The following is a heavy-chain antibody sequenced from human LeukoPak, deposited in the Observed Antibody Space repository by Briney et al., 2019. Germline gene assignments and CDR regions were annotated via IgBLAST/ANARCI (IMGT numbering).Heavy chain of an antibody. CDR2: MNPNSGHT. J-gene: IGHJ5*02. Sequence: GASVRVSCKASGYTFTTYDINWVRQAPGQGLEWMGWMNPNSGHTGYAQKFQGRVTITRNTSISTAYMELSSLRSEDTAVYYCARVPQDIVVIPAGFDPWGQGTLVTVSS. CDR3: ARVPQDIVVIPAGFDP. CDR1: GYTFTTYD. D-gene: IGHD2-2*01. V-gene: IGHV1-8*03.